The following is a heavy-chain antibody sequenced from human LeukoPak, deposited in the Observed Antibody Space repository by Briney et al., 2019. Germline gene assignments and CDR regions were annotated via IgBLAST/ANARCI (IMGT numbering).Heavy chain of an antibody. CDR1: RFTFSDAW. Sequence: GSLTLSCAASRFTFSDAWMSWIRQPPGKGLEWIGYIYYSGSANYNPSLKSRVTISVDTSKNQFSLKLSSVTAADTAVYYCARAIVVDEGYFDLWGRGTLVTVSS. CDR2: IYYSGSA. D-gene: IGHD3-22*01. V-gene: IGHV4-59*01. J-gene: IGHJ2*01. CDR3: ARAIVVDEGYFDL.